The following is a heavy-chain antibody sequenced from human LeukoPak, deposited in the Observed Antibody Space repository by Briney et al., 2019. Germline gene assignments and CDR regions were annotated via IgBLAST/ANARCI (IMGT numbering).Heavy chain of an antibody. D-gene: IGHD1-1*01. CDR2: IYYSGST. CDR3: AREGNGGDYYMDV. CDR1: GGSFSGYY. V-gene: IGHV4-59*01. J-gene: IGHJ6*03. Sequence: SETLSLTCAVYGGSFSGYYWSWIRQPPGKGLEWIGYIYYSGSTNYNPSLKSRVTISVDTSKNQFSLKLSSVTAADTAVYYCAREGNGGDYYMDVWGKGTTVTISS.